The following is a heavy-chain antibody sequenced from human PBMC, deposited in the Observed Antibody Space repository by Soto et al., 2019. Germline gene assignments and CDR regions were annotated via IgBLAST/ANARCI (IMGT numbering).Heavy chain of an antibody. Sequence: QVQLVESGGGVVQPGRSLRLSCAASGFTFSSYGMHWVRQAPGKGLEWVAVISYDGSNKYYADSVKGRFTISRDNSKNTVYLQMKSLRAEDTAVYYCAKDAVLLGFGSPRDYWGQGTLVTVSS. CDR2: ISYDGSNK. CDR3: AKDAVLLGFGSPRDY. J-gene: IGHJ4*02. D-gene: IGHD3-10*01. CDR1: GFTFSSYG. V-gene: IGHV3-30*18.